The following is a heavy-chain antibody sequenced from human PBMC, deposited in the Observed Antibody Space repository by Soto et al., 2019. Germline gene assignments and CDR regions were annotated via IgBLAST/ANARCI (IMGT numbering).Heavy chain of an antibody. Sequence: QVQLQQWGAGPLRPLETLSLTCGVSGGSFSGYYWAWIRQSPGKGLEWIGEINDRGSINYNPSLNSRVSMSVDTSKNHYSLHLRSVTAADTAVYYCARESHDILTGPPWVWYFDLWGRGTLVTVSS. CDR2: INDRGSI. V-gene: IGHV4-34*01. J-gene: IGHJ2*01. D-gene: IGHD3-9*01. CDR3: ARESHDILTGPPWVWYFDL. CDR1: GGSFSGYY.